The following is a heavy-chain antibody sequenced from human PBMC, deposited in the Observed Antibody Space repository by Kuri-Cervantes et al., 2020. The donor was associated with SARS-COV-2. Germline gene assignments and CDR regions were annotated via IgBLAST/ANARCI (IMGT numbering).Heavy chain of an antibody. V-gene: IGHV3-74*01. CDR2: INSDGSST. CDR3: AKDFYAAVAGRACNY. D-gene: IGHD6-19*01. Sequence: GGSLRLSCAAYGFTFSSYWMHWVRQAPGKGLGWVSRINSDGSSTSYADSVKGRFTISRDNSKNTMYLQMNSLRAEDTAVYYCAKDFYAAVAGRACNYWGQGTLVTVSS. CDR1: GFTFSSYW. J-gene: IGHJ4*02.